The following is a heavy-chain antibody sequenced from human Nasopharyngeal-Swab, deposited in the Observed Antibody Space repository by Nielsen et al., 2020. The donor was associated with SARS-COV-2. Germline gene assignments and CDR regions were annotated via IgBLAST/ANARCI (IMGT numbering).Heavy chain of an antibody. V-gene: IGHV3-48*03. Sequence: GESLKISCVGSGFTFSRYEMNWVRQVPGKGLEWVSYINSSGSPIYYADSVKGRFTISRDNAKNSLYLQMNSLRAEETAVYYCARARRAIYWGQGILVTVSS. CDR2: INSSGSPI. J-gene: IGHJ4*02. CDR1: GFTFSRYE. CDR3: ARARRAIY. D-gene: IGHD2-21*01.